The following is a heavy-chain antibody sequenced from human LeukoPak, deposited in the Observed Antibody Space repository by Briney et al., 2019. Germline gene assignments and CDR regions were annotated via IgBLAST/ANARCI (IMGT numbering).Heavy chain of an antibody. CDR2: IHNSGRT. V-gene: IGHV4-59*08. Sequence: SETLSLTCSVSGGSVSSYYWSWIRQSPGKGLEWIGYIHNSGRTNYNPSLKSRVTGFVDTSKNQVSLRPSSVTAADTAVYYCARHGTISSESYFDYWGQGALVTVSS. CDR1: GGSVSSYY. J-gene: IGHJ4*02. D-gene: IGHD1-14*01. CDR3: ARHGTISSESYFDY.